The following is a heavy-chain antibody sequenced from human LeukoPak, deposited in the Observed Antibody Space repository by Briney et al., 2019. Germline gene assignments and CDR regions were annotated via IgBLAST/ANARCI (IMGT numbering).Heavy chain of an antibody. V-gene: IGHV4-39*01. CDR1: GGSISSSSYY. CDR3: ARRTRSPYWYFDL. D-gene: IGHD3/OR15-3a*01. J-gene: IGHJ2*01. Sequence: PSETLSLTCTVSGGSISSSSYYWSWIRQPPGKGLEWIGSIYYSGSTYYNPSLKSRVTISVDTSKNQFSLKLSSVTAADTAVYYCARRTRSPYWYFDLWGRGTLVTVSS. CDR2: IYYSGST.